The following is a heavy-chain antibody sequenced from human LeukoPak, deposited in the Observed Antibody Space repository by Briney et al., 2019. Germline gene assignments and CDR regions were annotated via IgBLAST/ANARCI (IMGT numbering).Heavy chain of an antibody. D-gene: IGHD3-9*01. CDR3: ARDSPLLTV. J-gene: IGHJ4*02. Sequence: GGSLRLSCAASGFTFSSYWMSWVRQAPGKGLEWVSAIGDDVVSTYYAESVKGRFTISRDNSKNTLYLQMNSLRVEDTATYYCARDSPLLTVWGQGTLVTVSS. V-gene: IGHV3-23*01. CDR1: GFTFSSYW. CDR2: IGDDVVST.